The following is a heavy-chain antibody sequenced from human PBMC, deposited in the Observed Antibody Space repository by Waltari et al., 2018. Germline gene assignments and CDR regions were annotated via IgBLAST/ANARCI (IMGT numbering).Heavy chain of an antibody. CDR1: GYSISSGYS. Sequence: QVQLQESGPGLVKPSETLSLTCTVSGYSISSGYSWGWIRHPPGKGLEWIGSIYHSGSTYYNPSLKSRVTISVDTSKNQFSLKLSSVTAADTAVYYCAREYYDFWSGYYTGYFDYWGQGTLVTVSS. V-gene: IGHV4-38-2*02. J-gene: IGHJ4*02. CDR3: AREYYDFWSGYYTGYFDY. D-gene: IGHD3-3*01. CDR2: IYHSGST.